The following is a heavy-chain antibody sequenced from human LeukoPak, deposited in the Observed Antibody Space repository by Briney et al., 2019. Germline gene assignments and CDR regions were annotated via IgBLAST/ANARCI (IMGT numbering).Heavy chain of an antibody. CDR1: GYTFTSSG. CDR3: ARGRAASGYFDY. J-gene: IGHJ4*02. V-gene: IGHV1-18*01. D-gene: IGHD6-13*01. CDR2: ISAYNGNT. Sequence: ASVKDSCKASGYTFTSSGISWVRQAPGQGLEWMGWISAYNGNTNYAQKLQGRVSMTTDTSTSTAYMELRSLRSDDTAVYYCARGRAASGYFDYWGQGTLVTVSS.